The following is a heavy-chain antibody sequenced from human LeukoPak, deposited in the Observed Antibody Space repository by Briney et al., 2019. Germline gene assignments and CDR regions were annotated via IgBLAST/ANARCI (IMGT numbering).Heavy chain of an antibody. Sequence: GGSLRLSCAASGFTVSSNYMSWVRQAPGKGLEWVSIIYSGGSTFYADSVKGRFTISRDNSKNTLYLQMNSLRAEDTAVYYCAKSPGEYYFDYWGQGTLVTVSS. CDR3: AKSPGEYYFDY. CDR2: IYSGGST. J-gene: IGHJ4*02. V-gene: IGHV3-53*01. CDR1: GFTVSSNY.